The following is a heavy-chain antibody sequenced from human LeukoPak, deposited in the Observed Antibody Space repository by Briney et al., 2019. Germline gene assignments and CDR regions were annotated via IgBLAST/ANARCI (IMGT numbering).Heavy chain of an antibody. V-gene: IGHV3-23*01. CDR2: VTGTSGGSTIAT. CDR1: GFTFSTYA. CDR3: SKGPASGYCRGGWCHDSPFDS. Sequence: GGPLRLSCAASGFTFSTYAVTWAPQAPGKGLEGVTLVTGTSGGSTIATFYADSVKGRFTISRDNSNNTLFLQMGSLRDEDTAIYYCSKGPASGYCRGGWCHDSPFDSWGQGTLVTVSS. J-gene: IGHJ4*02. D-gene: IGHD2-15*01.